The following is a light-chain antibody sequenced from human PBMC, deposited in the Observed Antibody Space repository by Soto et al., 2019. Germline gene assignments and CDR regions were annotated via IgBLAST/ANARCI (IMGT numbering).Light chain of an antibody. V-gene: IGKV1-17*01. CDR1: QGLRTD. CDR2: AAS. CDR3: LHHNGYPLT. J-gene: IGKJ4*01. Sequence: DIQMPQSPTSLSASVGDSVTITCRASQGLRTDLAWYQQKPGKAPKCLIYAASRLQSGVPSRFSGSGSGTDVTLTINSLQPEDCATYYCLHHNGYPLTFGGGTKVEIK.